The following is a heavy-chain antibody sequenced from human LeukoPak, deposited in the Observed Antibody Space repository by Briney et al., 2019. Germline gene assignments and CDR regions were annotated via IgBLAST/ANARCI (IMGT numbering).Heavy chain of an antibody. V-gene: IGHV4-39*02. D-gene: IGHD3-22*01. J-gene: IGHJ3*02. CDR1: GGSISSSLFY. CDR2: ISYSGST. CDR3: ARGPYSYDSSGAFDI. Sequence: SETLSLTCTVSGGSISSSLFYWGWIRQPPGKELEWIGSISYSGSTYYNPSLKSRVTISVDTSTNQFSLKVRSVTAADTAVYFCARGPYSYDSSGAFDIWGQGTMVTVSS.